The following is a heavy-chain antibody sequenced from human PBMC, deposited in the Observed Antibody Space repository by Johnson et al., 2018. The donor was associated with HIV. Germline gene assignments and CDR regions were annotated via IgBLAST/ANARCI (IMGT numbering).Heavy chain of an antibody. V-gene: IGHV3-49*03. CDR1: GFTFGDYA. CDR2: IRSKAYGETT. D-gene: IGHD3-3*01. J-gene: IGHJ3*02. Sequence: VQLMESGGGLVQPGRSLRLSCIASGFTFGDYAMSWFRQAPEKGLEFIGFIRSKAYGETTQYAASVKGRFTISRDDSKNRLHLQMNSLKTEDTAVYYCTTGLTIFGVVILDAFDIWGQGTMVTVSS. CDR3: TTGLTIFGVVILDAFDI.